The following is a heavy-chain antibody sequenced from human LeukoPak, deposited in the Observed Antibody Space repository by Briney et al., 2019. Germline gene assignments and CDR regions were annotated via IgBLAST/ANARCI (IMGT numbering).Heavy chain of an antibody. J-gene: IGHJ4*02. CDR3: ARDQASHIVVVPAPTLDY. V-gene: IGHV1-46*01. Sequence: ASVKVSCKASGYIFTSYYMHWVRQAPGQGLEWMGIINPSGGSTSYAQKFQGRVTMTRDTSTSTVYMELSSLRSEDTAVYYCARDQASHIVVVPAPTLDYWGQGTLVTVSS. CDR1: GYIFTSYY. D-gene: IGHD2-2*01. CDR2: INPSGGST.